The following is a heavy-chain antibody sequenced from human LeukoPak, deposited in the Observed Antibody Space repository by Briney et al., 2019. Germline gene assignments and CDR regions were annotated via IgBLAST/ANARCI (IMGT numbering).Heavy chain of an antibody. CDR1: GGSISSGGYY. J-gene: IGHJ5*02. CDR2: IYYSGST. D-gene: IGHD6-19*01. CDR3: ARTCSSGWYVWFDP. Sequence: TSQTLSLTCTVSGGSISSGGYYWSWIRQHPGKGLEWIGYIYYSGSTYYNPSLKSRVTISVDTSKNQFSLKLSSVTAADTAVYYCARTCSSGWYVWFDPWGQGTLVTVSS. V-gene: IGHV4-31*03.